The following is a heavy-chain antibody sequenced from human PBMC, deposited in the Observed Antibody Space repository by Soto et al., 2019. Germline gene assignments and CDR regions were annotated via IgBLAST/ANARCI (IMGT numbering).Heavy chain of an antibody. CDR1: GYTFTSYD. CDR2: MNPNSGNT. J-gene: IGHJ5*02. D-gene: IGHD3-22*01. V-gene: IGHV1-8*01. CDR3: ARDTTYYYDSSGYSP. Sequence: ASVKVSCKGSGYTFTSYDINWVRQATGQGLEWMGWMNPNSGNTGYAQKFQGRVTMTRNTSISTAYMELSSLRSEDTAVYYCARDTTYYYDSSGYSPWGQGTLVTVSS.